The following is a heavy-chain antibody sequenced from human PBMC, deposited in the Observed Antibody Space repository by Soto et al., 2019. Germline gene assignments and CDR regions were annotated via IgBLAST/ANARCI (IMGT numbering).Heavy chain of an antibody. J-gene: IGHJ4*02. D-gene: IGHD4-17*01. CDR3: ASLGMTTVTTVVG. CDR2: IWYDGSNK. V-gene: IGHV3-33*01. CDR1: GFTFSSYG. Sequence: XGSLRLSCAASGFTFSSYGMHWVRQAPGKGLEWVAVIWYDGSNKYYADSVKGRFTISRDNSKNTLYLQMNSLRAEDTAVYYCASLGMTTVTTVVGWGQGTLVTVSS.